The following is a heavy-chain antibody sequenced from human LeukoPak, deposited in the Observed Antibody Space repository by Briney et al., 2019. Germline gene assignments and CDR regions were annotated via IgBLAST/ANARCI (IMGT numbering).Heavy chain of an antibody. Sequence: SETLSLTCTVSGGSISSYYWSWIRQPPGKGLEWIGYIHYSGSTNYNPSLKSRVTISVDTSKNQFSLKLSSVTAADTAVYYCARGGPYDSSMYYFDYWGQGTLVTVSS. D-gene: IGHD3-22*01. J-gene: IGHJ4*02. V-gene: IGHV4-59*01. CDR2: IHYSGST. CDR3: ARGGPYDSSMYYFDY. CDR1: GGSISSYY.